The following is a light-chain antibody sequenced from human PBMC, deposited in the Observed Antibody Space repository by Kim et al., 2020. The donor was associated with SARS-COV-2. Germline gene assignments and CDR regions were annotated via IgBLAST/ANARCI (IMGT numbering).Light chain of an antibody. J-gene: IGKJ5*01. Sequence: DIQLSQSPSFLSASVGERVTITCRASQGIGSSLAWYQQKPGIAPRLIIYTASTLQGGVPSRFSGGGSETELTLTISRLQPEDFATYYCQQLNNYPITFGQGTRLEIK. CDR3: QQLNNYPIT. CDR1: QGIGSS. V-gene: IGKV1-9*01. CDR2: TAS.